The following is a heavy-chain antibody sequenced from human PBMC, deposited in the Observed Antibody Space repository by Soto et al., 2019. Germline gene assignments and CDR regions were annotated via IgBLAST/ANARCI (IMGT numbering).Heavy chain of an antibody. D-gene: IGHD3-22*01. V-gene: IGHV4-30-2*02. CDR3: ALRSMAVVPEY. CDR1: GGSTSSGGYS. J-gene: IGHJ4*02. Sequence: PSETLSLTCAVSGGSTSSGGYSWSWIRQPPGKGLECIGYLYHSGSAYYNPSLKSRVTLSVDTSTNQCSLTLSSMTAADTAVYYCALRSMAVVPEYWGQGTLVTVSS. CDR2: LYHSGSA.